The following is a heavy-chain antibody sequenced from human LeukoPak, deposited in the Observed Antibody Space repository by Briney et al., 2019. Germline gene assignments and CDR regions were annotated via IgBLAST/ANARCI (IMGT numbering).Heavy chain of an antibody. Sequence: GGSLRLSCAVSGFTFRSYWISWVRQAPGKGLEWVANINREGSEKYYVDSVKGRFTISRDNAKNSLFLQMDSLRAEDTGVYYCAGERPSSSWYDYWGQGTLVTVSS. CDR3: AGERPSSSWYDY. D-gene: IGHD6-13*01. CDR1: GFTFRSYW. J-gene: IGHJ4*02. CDR2: INREGSEK. V-gene: IGHV3-7*01.